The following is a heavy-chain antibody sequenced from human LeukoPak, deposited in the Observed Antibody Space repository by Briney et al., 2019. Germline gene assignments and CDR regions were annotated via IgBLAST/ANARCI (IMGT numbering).Heavy chain of an antibody. D-gene: IGHD2-15*01. CDR1: GYTLTGYY. CDR2: INPNNDGT. V-gene: IGHV1-2*02. J-gene: IGHJ4*02. Sequence: ASVKVSCKASGYTLTGYYIHWVRQAPGQGLEWMGWINPNNDGTNYAQKFQGRVTMTTDTSTSTAYMELRSLRSDDTAVYYCARSLYCSGGSCYAGGSGYWGQGTLVTVSS. CDR3: ARSLYCSGGSCYAGGSGY.